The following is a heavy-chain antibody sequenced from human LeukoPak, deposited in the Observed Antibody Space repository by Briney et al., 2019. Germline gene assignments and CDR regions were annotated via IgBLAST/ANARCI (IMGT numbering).Heavy chain of an antibody. CDR1: GGSISGSY. CDR2: MYNSGST. CDR3: ARGIESYGDYGY. J-gene: IGHJ4*02. D-gene: IGHD4-17*01. V-gene: IGHV4-59*01. Sequence: PSETLFLTCTVSGGSISGSYWSWLRQPPGKGLEWIAYMYNSGSTNYNPSLKSRVTISIDTSKNQFSLKLSSLTAADTAIYYCARGIESYGDYGYWGQGILVTVSS.